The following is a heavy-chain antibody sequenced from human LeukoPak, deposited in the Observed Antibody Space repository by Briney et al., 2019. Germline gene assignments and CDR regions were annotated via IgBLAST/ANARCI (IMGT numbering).Heavy chain of an antibody. D-gene: IGHD5-24*01. J-gene: IGHJ4*02. V-gene: IGHV4-61*05. CDR1: GGSISNSSYY. CDR3: ARCRDHFDY. CDR2: IYYSGST. Sequence: PSETLSLTCTVSGGSISNSSYYWSWIRQPPGKGLEWIGFIYYSGSTNCNPSLKSRVTISVDTSKNQFSLRLSSVTAADTAVYYCARCRDHFDYWGQGTLVTVSS.